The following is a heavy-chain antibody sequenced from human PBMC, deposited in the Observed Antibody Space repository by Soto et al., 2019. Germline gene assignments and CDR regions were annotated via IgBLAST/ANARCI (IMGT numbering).Heavy chain of an antibody. D-gene: IGHD2-15*01. Sequence: EAQLVESGGGLVQPGGSLRLSCTGSGIDLSIYWMHWVRQAPGKGLVWVSRINPESTTISYADSVKGRFTISRDNAENTHFLHMNSLSAEYTGWYYCTKDTFGGRDSCGQGTLVTVSS. CDR2: INPESTTI. CDR3: TKDTFGGRDS. J-gene: IGHJ4*02. V-gene: IGHV3-74*01. CDR1: GIDLSIYW.